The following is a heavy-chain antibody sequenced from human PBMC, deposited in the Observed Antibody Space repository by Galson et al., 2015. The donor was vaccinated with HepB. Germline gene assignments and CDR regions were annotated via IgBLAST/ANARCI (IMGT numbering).Heavy chain of an antibody. CDR1: GFTFSSYA. CDR2: ISYDGSNK. CDR3: ARDYGLVVPAAFDY. D-gene: IGHD2-2*01. Sequence: SLRLSCAASGFTFSSYAMHWVRQAPGKGLEWVAVISYDGSNKYYADSVKGRFTISRDNSKNTLYLQMNSLRAEDTAVYYCARDYGLVVPAAFDYWGQGTLVTVSS. V-gene: IGHV3-30*04. J-gene: IGHJ4*02.